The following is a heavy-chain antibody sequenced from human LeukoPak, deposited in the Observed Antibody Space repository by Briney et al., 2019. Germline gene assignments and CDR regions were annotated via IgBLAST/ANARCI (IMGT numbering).Heavy chain of an antibody. CDR2: INALNGDT. CDR3: ARETPAYCSGTACYGDYNSFDP. V-gene: IGHV1-18*01. Sequence: ASVKVSCKASGYTLSDYGIGWVRQAPGQGLDWMGWINALNGDTNYARKFQDRLTLTTATSTSTAYMELWSLISDDTAVYYCARETPAYCSGTACYGDYNSFDPWGQGTLVTVSS. CDR1: GYTLSDYG. D-gene: IGHD2-2*01. J-gene: IGHJ5*02.